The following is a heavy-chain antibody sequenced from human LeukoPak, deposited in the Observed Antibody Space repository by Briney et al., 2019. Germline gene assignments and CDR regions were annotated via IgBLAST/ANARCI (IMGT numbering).Heavy chain of an antibody. Sequence: SETLSLTCAVSGGSISSGGYSWSWIRQPPGKGLEWIGYIYHSGSTYYNPSLKSRVTISVDRSKNQFSQKLSSVTAADTAVYYCARALRGDWFDPWGQGTLVTVSS. CDR2: IYHSGST. J-gene: IGHJ5*02. CDR1: GGSISSGGYS. V-gene: IGHV4-30-2*01. CDR3: ARALRGDWFDP.